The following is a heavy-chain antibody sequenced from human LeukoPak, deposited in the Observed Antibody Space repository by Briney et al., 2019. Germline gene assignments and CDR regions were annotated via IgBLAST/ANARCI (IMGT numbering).Heavy chain of an antibody. CDR3: ARERRLYCSSTSCYEDFDY. CDR1: GFTFSTYW. J-gene: IGHJ4*02. CDR2: INSDGSNT. D-gene: IGHD2-2*01. Sequence: GGSLRLSCAASGFTFSTYWMHWVRQAPGKGLVWVSRINSDGSNTRNADSVKGRFTISRDNAKNTLYLQMNSLRAEDTAVYYRARERRLYCSSTSCYEDFDYWGQGTLVTVSS. V-gene: IGHV3-74*01.